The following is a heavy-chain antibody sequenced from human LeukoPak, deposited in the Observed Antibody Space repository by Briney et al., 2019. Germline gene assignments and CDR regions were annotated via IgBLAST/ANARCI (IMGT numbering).Heavy chain of an antibody. CDR1: GYTFTSYG. V-gene: IGHV1-18*01. Sequence: ASVKVSCKASGYTFTSYGIIWVRQAPGQGLEWMGWISAYNGNTNYARELQGRVTMTTDTSTSTAYMELRSLRSDDTAVYYCARGPVEADNWFDPWGQGTLVTVSS. CDR2: ISAYNGNT. CDR3: ARGPVEADNWFDP. J-gene: IGHJ5*02.